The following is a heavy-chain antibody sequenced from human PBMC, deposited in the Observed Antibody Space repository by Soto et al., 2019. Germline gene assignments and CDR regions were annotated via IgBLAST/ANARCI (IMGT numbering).Heavy chain of an antibody. CDR2: IIPMVTVT. Sequence: QVHLIQSGAEVKKPGSSVKVSCKAAGGTFNTYTLIWVRQAPGHGLEWMGRIIPMVTVTNSAQKFQGRPTLTADKSTGTAFMELTSLRSDDTAVYYCSIGSWSAETFDVWGQGTMVTVSS. V-gene: IGHV1-69*02. J-gene: IGHJ3*01. CDR3: SIGSWSAETFDV. D-gene: IGHD2-2*01. CDR1: GGTFNTYT.